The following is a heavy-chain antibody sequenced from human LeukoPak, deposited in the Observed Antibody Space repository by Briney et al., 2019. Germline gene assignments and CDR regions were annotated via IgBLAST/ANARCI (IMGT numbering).Heavy chain of an antibody. J-gene: IGHJ4*02. CDR3: ARVLEWTDYFDY. V-gene: IGHV4-34*01. Sequence: SETLSLTCAVYGGSFSGYYWSWIRQPPGKGLEWIGEINHSGSTNYNPSLKSRVTISVDTSKSQFSLKLSSVTAADTAVYYCARVLEWTDYFDYWGQGTLVTVSS. CDR2: INHSGST. CDR1: GGSFSGYY. D-gene: IGHD3-3*01.